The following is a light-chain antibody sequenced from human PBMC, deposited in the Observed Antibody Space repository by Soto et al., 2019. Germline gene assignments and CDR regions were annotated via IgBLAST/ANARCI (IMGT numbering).Light chain of an antibody. CDR3: QQSHSTPLT. J-gene: IGKJ4*01. Sequence: DIKLTQSPSSLSASVGDRVTITCRASLRISKYLNWYQQKPGKAPELLIYGASTLQSGVPSRFSGSGSGTDFTLTITNLQPEDSATYFCQQSHSTPLTFGGGTKLEI. V-gene: IGKV1-39*01. CDR1: LRISKY. CDR2: GAS.